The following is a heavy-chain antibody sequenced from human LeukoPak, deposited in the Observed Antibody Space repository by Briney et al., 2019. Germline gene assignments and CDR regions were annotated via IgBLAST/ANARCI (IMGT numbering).Heavy chain of an antibody. CDR1: GGSISSGGYY. Sequence: SETLSPTCTVSGGSISSGGYYWSWIRQHPGKGLEWIGYIYYSGSTYYNPSLKSRVTISVDTSKNQFSLKLSSVTAADTAVYYCARGKYDILTGYSRHFDYWGQGTLVTVSS. J-gene: IGHJ4*02. CDR3: ARGKYDILTGYSRHFDY. D-gene: IGHD3-9*01. V-gene: IGHV4-31*03. CDR2: IYYSGST.